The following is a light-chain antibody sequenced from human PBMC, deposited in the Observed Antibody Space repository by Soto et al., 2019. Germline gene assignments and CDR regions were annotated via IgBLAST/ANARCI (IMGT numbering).Light chain of an antibody. V-gene: IGLV2-14*03. CDR1: SSDAGAYNY. Sequence: QSVLTQPASVSGSPGQSITISCTGSSSDAGAYNYVSWYQQHPDKAPKLMIFDVSDRPSGVSSRFSASKSGNTASLTISGLQAEDEAEYYCGSFTTSSTVVFGTGTKVTVL. CDR3: GSFTTSSTVV. CDR2: DVS. J-gene: IGLJ1*01.